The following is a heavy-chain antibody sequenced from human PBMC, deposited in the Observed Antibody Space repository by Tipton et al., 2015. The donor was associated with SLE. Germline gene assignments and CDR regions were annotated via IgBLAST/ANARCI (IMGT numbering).Heavy chain of an antibody. V-gene: IGHV5-51*01. CDR2: MYPGDSDT. D-gene: IGHD3-22*01. Sequence: QLVQTGAEVKKPGESLKISCKGSGYSFTSYWNGWVRQMPGKGLEWMGIMYPGDSDTRYSPSFQGQVTISADKSISTAYLQWSSLKASDTAMYYCARGTYYDDSSGYYSRGTFDIWGQGKMVTVSS. CDR3: ARGTYYDDSSGYYSRGTFDI. CDR1: GYSFTSYW. J-gene: IGHJ3*02.